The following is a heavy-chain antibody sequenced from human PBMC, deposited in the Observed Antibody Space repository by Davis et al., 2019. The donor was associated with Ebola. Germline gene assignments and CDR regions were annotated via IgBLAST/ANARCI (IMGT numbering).Heavy chain of an antibody. Sequence: AASVQVSCKASGYTLTSYGISWVRLAPGQGLEWMGWISVYNGNTNYAQKLQGRVTMTTDTTTGTAYMELRSLRSDDTAVYYCARDGGCSSNSCYVYYFDYWGQGTLVTVSS. CDR2: ISVYNGNT. V-gene: IGHV1-18*04. D-gene: IGHD2-2*01. J-gene: IGHJ4*02. CDR3: ARDGGCSSNSCYVYYFDY. CDR1: GYTLTSYG.